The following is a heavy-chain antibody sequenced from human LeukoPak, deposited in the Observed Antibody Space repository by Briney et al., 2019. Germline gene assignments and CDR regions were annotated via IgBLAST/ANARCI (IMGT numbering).Heavy chain of an antibody. CDR2: INHSGST. D-gene: IGHD2-2*01. V-gene: IGHV4-34*01. J-gene: IGHJ5*02. CDR1: GGSISSYY. CDR3: ARVDLRIVVVPAANWFDP. Sequence: SETLSLACTVSGGSISSYYWSWIRQPPGKGLEWIGEINHSGSTNYNPSLKSRVTISVDTSKNQFSLKLSSVTAADTAVYYCARVDLRIVVVPAANWFDPWGQGTLVTVSS.